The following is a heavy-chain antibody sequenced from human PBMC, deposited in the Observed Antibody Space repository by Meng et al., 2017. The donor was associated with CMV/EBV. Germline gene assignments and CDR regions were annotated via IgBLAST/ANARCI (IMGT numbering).Heavy chain of an antibody. Sequence: LHLPGSGPGLVKPSETLSLPCTVSGGSISSSSYYWGWIRQPPGKGLEWIGSIYYSGSTYYNPSLKSRVTISVDTSKNQFSLKLSSVTAADTAVYYCASLAGDYWGQGTLVTVSS. J-gene: IGHJ4*02. V-gene: IGHV4-39*07. CDR3: ASLAGDY. D-gene: IGHD3-10*01. CDR2: IYYSGST. CDR1: GGSISSSSYY.